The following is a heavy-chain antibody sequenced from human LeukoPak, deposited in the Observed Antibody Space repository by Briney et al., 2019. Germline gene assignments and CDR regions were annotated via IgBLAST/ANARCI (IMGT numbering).Heavy chain of an antibody. D-gene: IGHD3-16*01. CDR2: VSGDGGST. CDR3: AKDIRAYYYLDY. CDR1: GFTFDDYA. V-gene: IGHV3-43*02. J-gene: IGHJ4*02. Sequence: GGSLRLSCAASGFTFDDYAMHWVRPAPGKGRTWVSLVSGDGGSTYYADSVKGRFTISRDNSRNSLYLQTNSLRTEDTALYYCAKDIRAYYYLDYWGQGTLVTVSS.